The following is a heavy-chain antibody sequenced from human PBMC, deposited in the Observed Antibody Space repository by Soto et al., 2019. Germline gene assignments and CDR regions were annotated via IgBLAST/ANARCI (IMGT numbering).Heavy chain of an antibody. D-gene: IGHD5-12*01. CDR1: GGSISRGGYY. CDR3: AMKDSGNADSMDV. CDR2: IHYSGST. J-gene: IGHJ6*04. V-gene: IGHV4-31*03. Sequence: QVQLQESGPGLVKPSQTLSLTCTVSGGSISRGGYYWIWISQHPGKGLEWVGHIHYSGSTYFNPSPKSGVTMSVDTSENQFSLRLSSVPAADTAVHCWAMKDSGNADSMDVWCKGTTVTFSS.